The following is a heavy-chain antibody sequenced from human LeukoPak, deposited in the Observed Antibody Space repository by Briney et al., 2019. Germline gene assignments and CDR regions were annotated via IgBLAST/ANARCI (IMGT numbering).Heavy chain of an antibody. D-gene: IGHD3-10*01. CDR2: IKQDGSEK. Sequence: GGSLRLSYAASGFTFSSYWMSWVRQAPGKGLEWVANIKQDGSEKYYVDSVKGRFTISRDNAKNPLYLQMNSLRAEDTAVYYCARTGTMVRGVIIGYYYYYMDVWGKGTTVTVSS. CDR3: ARTGTMVRGVIIGYYYYYMDV. CDR1: GFTFSSYW. V-gene: IGHV3-7*01. J-gene: IGHJ6*03.